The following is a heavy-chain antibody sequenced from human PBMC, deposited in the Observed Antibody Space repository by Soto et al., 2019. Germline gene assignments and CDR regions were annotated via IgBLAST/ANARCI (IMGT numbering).Heavy chain of an antibody. V-gene: IGHV1-69*12. J-gene: IGHJ3*02. CDR1: GGTFSSYA. Sequence: QVQLVQSGAEVKKPGSSVKVSCKASGGTFSSYAISWVRQAPGQGLEWMGGIIPIFGTANYAQKFQGRVTSTADESTSTAYMGLSSLRSEDTAVYYCARSLGDYVWGSYCSAFDIWGQGTMVTVSS. CDR2: IIPIFGTA. D-gene: IGHD3-16*02. CDR3: ARSLGDYVWGSYCSAFDI.